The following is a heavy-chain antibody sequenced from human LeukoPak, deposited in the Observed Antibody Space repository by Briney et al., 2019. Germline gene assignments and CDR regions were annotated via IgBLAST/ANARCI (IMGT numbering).Heavy chain of an antibody. D-gene: IGHD2-2*01. CDR3: AAEQRIVVVPAAFDY. V-gene: IGHV3-15*01. CDR2: IKSKTDGGTT. Sequence: GGSLRLSCAASGFXFSNAWISWVRQAPGKGPEWVGRIKSKTDGGTTDYAAPVKGRFTISRDDSENTLYLQMNSLKTEDTAVYYCAAEQRIVVVPAAFDYWGQGTLVTVSS. J-gene: IGHJ4*02. CDR1: GFXFSNAW.